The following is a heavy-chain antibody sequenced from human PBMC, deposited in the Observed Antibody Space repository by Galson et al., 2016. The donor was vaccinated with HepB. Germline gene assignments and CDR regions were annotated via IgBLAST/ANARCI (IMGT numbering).Heavy chain of an antibody. J-gene: IGHJ6*04. CDR1: GFTFRNYG. D-gene: IGHD2-2*01. Sequence: SLRLSCAASGFTFRNYGMTWVRQVPGKGLEVVSSISRSGDSTDYADSVKGRFTISRDNSKNTLSLQMNSLRAEDTAVYYCVQGSTAPAVWGKGTTVTVSS. CDR2: ISRSGDST. V-gene: IGHV3-23*01. CDR3: VQGSTAPAV.